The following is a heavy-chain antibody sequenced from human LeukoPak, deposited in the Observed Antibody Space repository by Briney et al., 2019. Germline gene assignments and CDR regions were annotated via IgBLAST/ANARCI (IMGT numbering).Heavy chain of an antibody. CDR3: AAAAYCSSTSCYTYPPNSDY. Sequence: SVKVSCKASGFTFTSSAMHWVRQARGQRLEWIGWIVVGSGNTNYAQKFQERVTITRDMSTSTAYMELSSLRSEDTAVYYCAAAAYCSSTSCYTYPPNSDYWSQGTLVTVSS. V-gene: IGHV1-58*02. CDR2: IVVGSGNT. J-gene: IGHJ4*02. D-gene: IGHD2-2*02. CDR1: GFTFTSSA.